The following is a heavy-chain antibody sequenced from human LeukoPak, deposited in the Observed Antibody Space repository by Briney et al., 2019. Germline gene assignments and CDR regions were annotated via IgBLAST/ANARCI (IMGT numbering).Heavy chain of an antibody. CDR1: GYSLTELS. CDR3: AAAPQTYYYDSGDYYSDY. D-gene: IGHD3-22*01. J-gene: IGHJ4*02. Sequence: ASVKVSCKVSGYSLTELSIQWVRQAPGERLEWMGGFDAEDGKTIYAQRFQGRVTMTEDTSMDTAYMDLSSLRTEDTATYYCAAAPQTYYYDSGDYYSDYWGQGTLVTVSS. V-gene: IGHV1-24*01. CDR2: FDAEDGKT.